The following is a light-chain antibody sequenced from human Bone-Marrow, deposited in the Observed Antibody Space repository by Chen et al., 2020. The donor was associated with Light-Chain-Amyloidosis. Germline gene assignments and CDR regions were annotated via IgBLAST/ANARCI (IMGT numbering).Light chain of an antibody. Sequence: QSALTQPRSVSGSPGQSVTISCTGTSRDVGGYDSVSWYQQYPGKAPKLMIYDVSKRPSGVPDRFSASKSVNTASLTISGLQAEDEADYYCCSYAGIYWVFGGGTKLTVL. CDR3: CSYAGIYWV. V-gene: IGLV2-11*01. CDR1: SRDVGGYDS. J-gene: IGLJ3*02. CDR2: DVS.